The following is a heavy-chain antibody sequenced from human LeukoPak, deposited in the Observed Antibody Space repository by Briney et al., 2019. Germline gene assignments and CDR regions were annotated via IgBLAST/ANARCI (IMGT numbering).Heavy chain of an antibody. J-gene: IGHJ4*02. Sequence: SETLSLTCTVSGGSISSYYWSWIRQPPGKGLEWIGYIYYSGSTNYNPSLKSRVTISVDTSKNQFSLKLSSVTAADTAVYYCARGGGYNLAFDYWGQGTLVTVSS. V-gene: IGHV4-59*01. CDR2: IYYSGST. CDR3: ARGGGYNLAFDY. D-gene: IGHD5-24*01. CDR1: GGSISSYY.